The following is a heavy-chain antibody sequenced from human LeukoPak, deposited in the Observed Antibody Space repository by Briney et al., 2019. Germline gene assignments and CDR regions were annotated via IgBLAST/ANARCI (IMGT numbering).Heavy chain of an antibody. D-gene: IGHD3-10*02. V-gene: IGHV3-30*04. CDR2: ISYDGSNK. Sequence: GGSLRLSCAASGLTFSSYAMHWVRQAPGKGLEWVAVISYDGSNKYYADSVKGRFTISRDNSKNTLYLQMNSLRAEDTAVYYCARGHCSGSYYPTPFDPWGQGTLVTVSS. CDR1: GLTFSSYA. CDR3: ARGHCSGSYYPTPFDP. J-gene: IGHJ5*02.